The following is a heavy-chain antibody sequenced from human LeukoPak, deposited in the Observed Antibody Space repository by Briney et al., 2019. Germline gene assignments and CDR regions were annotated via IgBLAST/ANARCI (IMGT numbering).Heavy chain of an antibody. CDR2: IRYDGSNK. V-gene: IGHV3-30*02. CDR3: AKSRRYYDWRAACDY. CDR1: GFTFSSFG. D-gene: IGHD3-9*01. J-gene: IGHJ4*02. Sequence: GGSLRLSCAAPGFTFSSFGMHWVRQAPGKELEWVAFIRYDGSNKYYADSVKGGFTISRDNSKNTLCLQMNSLRTEDTAVYYCAKSRRYYDWRAACDYWGQGTQVTVSS.